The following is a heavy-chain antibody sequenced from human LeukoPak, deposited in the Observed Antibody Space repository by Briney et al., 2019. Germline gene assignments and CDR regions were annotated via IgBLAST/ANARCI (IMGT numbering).Heavy chain of an antibody. CDR3: ATNSGARDSGN. J-gene: IGHJ4*02. V-gene: IGHV1-46*01. CDR1: GNAFSNYF. Sequence: ASVKVSCKASGNAFSNYFIHRVRQAPGQGPEWMGVIDRSGVSTSYAQKFQGRISVSSDMSTSTVYMELSSLTSEDTAVYFCATNSGARDSGNWGQGTLVTVSS. D-gene: IGHD5-24*01. CDR2: IDRSGVST.